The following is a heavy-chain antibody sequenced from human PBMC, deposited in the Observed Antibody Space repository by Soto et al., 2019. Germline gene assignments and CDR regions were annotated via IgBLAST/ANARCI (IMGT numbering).Heavy chain of an antibody. CDR2: ISYTGANQ. Sequence: QVRLVESGGGAVQPGDSLRLSCDASGLTFSTYALHWVRQAPGKGLEWVAFISYTGANQYYADSVKGRFTVSRDNSKNTASLQMTSLKPEDSAVYYCASDAFLYSRGAYYDHWGQGTLVTVSS. CDR3: ASDAFLYSRGAYYDH. CDR1: GLTFSTYA. V-gene: IGHV3-30-3*01. J-gene: IGHJ4*02. D-gene: IGHD4-4*01.